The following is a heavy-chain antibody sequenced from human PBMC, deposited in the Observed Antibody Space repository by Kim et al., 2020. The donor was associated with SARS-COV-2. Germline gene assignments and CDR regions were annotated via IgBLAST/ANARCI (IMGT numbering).Heavy chain of an antibody. CDR1: GFTFSSYD. CDR2: IGTAGDT. J-gene: IGHJ6*02. V-gene: IGHV3-13*01. D-gene: IGHD3-10*01. CDR3: ARDTGFGESPHGMDV. Sequence: GGSLRLSCAASGFTFSSYDMHWVRQATGKGLEWVSAIGTAGDTYYPGSVKGRFTISRENAKNSLYLQMNSLRAGDTAVYYCARDTGFGESPHGMDVWGQGTTVTVSS.